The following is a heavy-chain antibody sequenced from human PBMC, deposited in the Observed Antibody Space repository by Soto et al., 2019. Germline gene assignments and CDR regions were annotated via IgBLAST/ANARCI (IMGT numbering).Heavy chain of an antibody. V-gene: IGHV4-59*01. CDR2: IYYSGST. D-gene: IGHD3-16*01. J-gene: IGHJ6*02. Sequence: SETLSLTCTVSGGSISSYYWSWIRQPPGKGLEWIGYIYYSGSTNYNPSLKSRVTISVDTSKNQFSQKLSSVTAADTAVYYCARENYAENGHYYYGMDVWGQGTTVTVSS. CDR3: ARENYAENGHYYYGMDV. CDR1: GGSISSYY.